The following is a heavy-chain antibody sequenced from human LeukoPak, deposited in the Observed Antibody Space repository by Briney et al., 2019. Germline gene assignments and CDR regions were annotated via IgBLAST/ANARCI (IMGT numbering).Heavy chain of an antibody. V-gene: IGHV4-59*01. J-gene: IGHJ4*02. CDR3: AREDDSSGYIDY. D-gene: IGHD3-22*01. CDR1: GGSISSYY. CDR2: IYYSGST. Sequence: PSETLSLTCTVSGGSISSYYWSWIRQPPGKGLEWIGYIYYSGSTNNNPSLKSRVTISVDTSKNQFSLKLSSVTAADTAVYYCAREDDSSGYIDYWGQGTLVTVSS.